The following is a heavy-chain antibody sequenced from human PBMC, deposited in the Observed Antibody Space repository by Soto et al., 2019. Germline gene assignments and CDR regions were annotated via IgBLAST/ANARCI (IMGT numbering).Heavy chain of an antibody. CDR3: ARHKEKVGATSRDAFDI. CDR1: GGSISSSSYY. V-gene: IGHV4-39*01. CDR2: IYYSGST. Sequence: QLQLQESGPGLVKPSETLSLTCTVSGGSISSSSYYWGWIRQPPGKGLEWIGSIYYSGSTYYNPSLKSRVTISVDTSKNQFSLKLSSVTAADTAVYYCARHKEKVGATSRDAFDIWGQGTMVTVSS. D-gene: IGHD1-26*01. J-gene: IGHJ3*02.